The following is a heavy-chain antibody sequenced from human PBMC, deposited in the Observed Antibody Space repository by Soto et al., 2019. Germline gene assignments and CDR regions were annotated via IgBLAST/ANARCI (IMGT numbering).Heavy chain of an antibody. J-gene: IGHJ6*03. CDR1: GFTFSSYS. CDR2: ISSSSSYI. CDR3: AREVSGGTFIYYYYMDV. V-gene: IGHV3-21*01. Sequence: GGSLRLSCAASGFTFSSYSMNWVRQAPGKGLEWVSSISSSSSYIYYADSVKGRFTISRDNAKNSLYLQMNSLRAEDTAVYYCAREVSGGTFIYYYYMDVWGKGTTVTVSS. D-gene: IGHD3-16*01.